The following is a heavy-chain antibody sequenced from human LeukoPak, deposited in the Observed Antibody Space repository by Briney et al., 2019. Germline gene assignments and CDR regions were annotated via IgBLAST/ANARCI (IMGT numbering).Heavy chain of an antibody. D-gene: IGHD1-26*01. CDR3: ASSSSGITDYYYYYYMDV. V-gene: IGHV4-59*11. Sequence: SETLSLTCTVSGGSISSHYWSWIRQPPGKGLEWVGYIYYSGSTNYNPSLKSRVTISVDTSKNQFSLKLSSVTAADTAVYYCASSSSGITDYYYYYYMDVWGKGTTVTVSS. CDR2: IYYSGST. J-gene: IGHJ6*03. CDR1: GGSISSHY.